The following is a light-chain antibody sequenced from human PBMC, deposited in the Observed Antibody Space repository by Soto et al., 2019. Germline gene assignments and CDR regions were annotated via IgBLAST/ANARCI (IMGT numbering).Light chain of an antibody. CDR3: SSYAGSNIYV. CDR2: GVT. J-gene: IGLJ1*01. Sequence: QSALTQPPSASGSPGQSVTFSCTGTSSDVGRYNYVSWYQQHPGKAPILLIYGVTQRPSGVPDRFSGSKAGNTASLPVSGLQDEDEGYYYSSSYAGSNIYVFGTGTKVTVL. CDR1: SSDVGRYNY. V-gene: IGLV2-8*01.